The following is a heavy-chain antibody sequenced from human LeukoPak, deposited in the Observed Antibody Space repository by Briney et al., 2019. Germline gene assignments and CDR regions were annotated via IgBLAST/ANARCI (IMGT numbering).Heavy chain of an antibody. CDR1: GGSISSSSYY. CDR2: LYYSGST. D-gene: IGHD6-13*01. CDR3: ARGREQQLVRGDYYYGMDV. Sequence: SETLSLTCSVSGGSISSSSYYWGWIRQPPGKGLEWIGSLYYSGSTYYNPSLQSRVTISVDTSKNHFSLKLTSVTAADTAVYYCARGREQQLVRGDYYYGMDVWGQGTTVTVSS. V-gene: IGHV4-39*02. J-gene: IGHJ6*02.